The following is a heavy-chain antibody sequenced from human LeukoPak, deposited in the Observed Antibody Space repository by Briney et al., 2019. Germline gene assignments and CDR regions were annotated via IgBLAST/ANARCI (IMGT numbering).Heavy chain of an antibody. CDR1: GYTFTSYG. Sequence: ASVKVSCKASGYTFTSYGISWVRQAPGQGLEWMGWINPNSGGTNYAQKFQGRVTMTRDTSISTAYMELSRLRSDDTAVYYCARGIADYGDYFWFDPWGQGTLVTVSS. CDR2: INPNSGGT. J-gene: IGHJ5*02. CDR3: ARGIADYGDYFWFDP. V-gene: IGHV1-2*02. D-gene: IGHD4-17*01.